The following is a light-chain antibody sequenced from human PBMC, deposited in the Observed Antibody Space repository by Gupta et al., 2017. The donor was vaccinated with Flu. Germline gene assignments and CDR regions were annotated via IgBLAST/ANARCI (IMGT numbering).Light chain of an antibody. CDR3: AAWDDGQTVQWM. CDR1: RSNIGSNY. Sequence: QSAPTLPPSAPGTPGQKVTISCSGDRSNIGSNYVPWYQHRPGTAPKLLIYRDDQRPSAVPDRFSGSKSDTSASLTISELQSEDEGDYFCAAWDDGQTVQWMFGGGTRLTVL. CDR2: RDD. V-gene: IGLV1-47*01. J-gene: IGLJ3*02.